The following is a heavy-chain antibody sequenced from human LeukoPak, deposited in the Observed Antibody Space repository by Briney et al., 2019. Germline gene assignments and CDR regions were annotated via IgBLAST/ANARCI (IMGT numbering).Heavy chain of an antibody. J-gene: IGHJ4*02. V-gene: IGHV4-4*02. CDR1: GGSISSSNW. CDR3: ARSGHKYYYDSSGYFDY. CDR2: IYHSGST. Sequence: PSETLSLTCAVSGGSISSSNWWSWVRQPPGKGLEWIGEIYHSGSTNYNPSLKSRVTISVDKSKNQFSLKLSSVTAADTAVYYCARSGHKYYYDSSGYFDYWGQGTLVTVSS. D-gene: IGHD3-22*01.